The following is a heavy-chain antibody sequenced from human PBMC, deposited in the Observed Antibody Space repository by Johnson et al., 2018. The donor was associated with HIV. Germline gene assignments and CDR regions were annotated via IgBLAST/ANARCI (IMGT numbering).Heavy chain of an antibody. CDR2: ISGSGGST. CDR3: APENGRNAFDI. Sequence: VLLVESGGGLIQPGGSLRLSCAASGFTFSSYGMHWVRQAPGKGLEWVSAISGSGGSTYYADSVKGRFTISRDNSNNTLSLHMSSLRAEDTAVYYCAPENGRNAFDIWGQGTMVAVSS. V-gene: IGHV3-23*04. J-gene: IGHJ3*02. CDR1: GFTFSSYG. D-gene: IGHD1-14*01.